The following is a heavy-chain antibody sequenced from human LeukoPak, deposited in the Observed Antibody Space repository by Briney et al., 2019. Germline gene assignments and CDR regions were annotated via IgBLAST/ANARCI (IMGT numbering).Heavy chain of an antibody. CDR2: IKPDGSEK. Sequence: GCALRLSRAASGFSFTSYWMSWVRQAPGQGREWVDNIKPDGSEKYFEDSVKGRFTISRDNTKNSLYLLMNSLRVEDTAVYYCARSPDGFDYWGQGTLVTVSS. CDR3: ARSPDGFDY. J-gene: IGHJ4*02. CDR1: GFSFTSYW. V-gene: IGHV3-7*01.